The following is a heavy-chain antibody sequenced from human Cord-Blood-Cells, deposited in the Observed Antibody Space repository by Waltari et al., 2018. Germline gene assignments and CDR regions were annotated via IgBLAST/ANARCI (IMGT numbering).Heavy chain of an antibody. Sequence: QVQLQESGPGLVKPSETLSLPYPVSGGSISRYYWSWIRQPAGKGLEWIGRIYTSGSTNYNPSLKSRVTMSVDTSKNQFSLKLSSVTAADTAVYYCARSGYSSGWFDAFDIWGQGTMVTVSS. CDR2: IYTSGST. CDR1: GGSISRYY. D-gene: IGHD6-19*01. V-gene: IGHV4-4*07. CDR3: ARSGYSSGWFDAFDI. J-gene: IGHJ3*02.